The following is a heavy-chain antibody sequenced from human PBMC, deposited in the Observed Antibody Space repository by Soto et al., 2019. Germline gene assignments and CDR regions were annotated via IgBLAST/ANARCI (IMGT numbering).Heavy chain of an antibody. CDR3: VGGQYYFDY. J-gene: IGHJ4*02. CDR1: GFPFTTYG. Sequence: QVLLVESGGGVVQPGRSLRLSCAASGFPFTTYGMHWVREGPGKGLKWVAVISYDGSNTYYADSVKGRFTISRDNSKNTLYLQMNSLRTEDTALYYCVGGQYYFDYRGQGTLVTVSS. CDR2: ISYDGSNT. D-gene: IGHD3-10*01. V-gene: IGHV3-30*03.